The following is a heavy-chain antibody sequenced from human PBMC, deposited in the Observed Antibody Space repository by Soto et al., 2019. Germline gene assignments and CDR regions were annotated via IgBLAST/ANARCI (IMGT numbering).Heavy chain of an antibody. J-gene: IGHJ5*02. V-gene: IGHV3-11*06. CDR3: ARDKAVAGTLGCFDP. D-gene: IGHD6-19*01. CDR2: ISSSSSYT. Sequence: PGGSLRLSCAASGFTFSDYYMSWIRQAPGKGLEWVSYISSSSSYTNYADSVKGRFTISRDNAKNSLYLQMNSLRAEDTAVYYCARDKAVAGTLGCFDPWGQGTLVTVSS. CDR1: GFTFSDYY.